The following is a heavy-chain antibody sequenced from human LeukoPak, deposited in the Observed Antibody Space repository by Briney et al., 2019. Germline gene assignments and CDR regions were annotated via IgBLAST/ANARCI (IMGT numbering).Heavy chain of an antibody. J-gene: IGHJ3*02. CDR1: GYSFTSYW. CDR3: ARHRVVYGVVPGGTAVDAFDI. Sequence: GESLKISCKGSGYSFTSYWIGWVRQMPGKGLEWMGIIYPGDSDTRYSPSFQGQVTISADKSISTAYLQWSSLKASDTAMYYCARHRVVYGVVPGGTAVDAFDIWGQGTMVTVSS. CDR2: IYPGDSDT. V-gene: IGHV5-51*01. D-gene: IGHD2-2*01.